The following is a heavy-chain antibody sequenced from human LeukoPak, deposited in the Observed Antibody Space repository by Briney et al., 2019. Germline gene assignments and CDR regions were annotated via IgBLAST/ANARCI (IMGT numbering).Heavy chain of an antibody. V-gene: IGHV3-30*02. CDR3: AKDHPSIAR. J-gene: IGHJ4*02. Sequence: GGSLRLSCAASGFSFSTYGMHWVRQAPGKGLEWVAFIRKDGNNKYYADSVEGRFIISRDISENTLYLQMNSLRPEDTAVYYCAKDHPSIARWGQGTLVTVSS. D-gene: IGHD2-15*01. CDR2: IRKDGNNK. CDR1: GFSFSTYG.